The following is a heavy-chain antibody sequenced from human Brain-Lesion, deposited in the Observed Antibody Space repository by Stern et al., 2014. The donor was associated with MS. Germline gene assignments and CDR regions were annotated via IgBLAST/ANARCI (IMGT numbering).Heavy chain of an antibody. CDR1: GFTFSYHA. V-gene: IGHV3-30*01. J-gene: IGHJ4*02. D-gene: IGHD4-17*01. CDR3: ARGGAVTTSDYYLDY. Sequence: VQLEESGGGVVQPGRSLRLSCAASGFTFSYHAMHWVRQPPGQGLERVALISYDGSDKNDADSVKGRFTISRDKSRNTLYLQMNSLRVDDTAVYYCARGGAVTTSDYYLDYWGQGILVTVSS. CDR2: ISYDGSDK.